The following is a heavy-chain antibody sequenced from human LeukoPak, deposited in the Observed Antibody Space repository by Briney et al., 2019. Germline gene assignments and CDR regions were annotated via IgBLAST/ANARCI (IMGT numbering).Heavy chain of an antibody. D-gene: IGHD1-14*01. J-gene: IGHJ4*02. CDR3: AKGINHQPLNFDY. CDR2: ISGSGGST. CDR1: GFTFNSYA. Sequence: PGGSLRLSCAASGFTFNSYAMSWVRQAPGKGLEWVSAISGSGGSTYYADSVKGRFTISRDNSKNTLYLQMNSLRAEDTAVYYCAKGINHQPLNFDYWGQGTLVTVSS. V-gene: IGHV3-23*01.